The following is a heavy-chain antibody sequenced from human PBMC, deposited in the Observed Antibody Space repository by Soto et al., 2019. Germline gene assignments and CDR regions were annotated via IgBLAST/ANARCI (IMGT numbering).Heavy chain of an antibody. D-gene: IGHD4-17*01. CDR2: IYYSGST. V-gene: IGHV4-39*02. J-gene: IGHJ5*02. Sequence: PSETLSLTCTVSGGSISSSTFYWGWIRQPPGKGLEWIGSIYYSGSTYYSPSLKSRVTISVDTSKNQFSLNLSSVTAADTAVYYCARDYGRNWFDPWGQGTLVTVSS. CDR3: ARDYGRNWFDP. CDR1: GGSISSSTFY.